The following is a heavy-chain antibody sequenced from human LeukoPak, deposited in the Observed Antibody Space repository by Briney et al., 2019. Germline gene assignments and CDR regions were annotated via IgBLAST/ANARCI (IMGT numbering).Heavy chain of an antibody. CDR1: RFTFRTYA. Sequence: GGSLRLSCAASRFTFRTYAMHWVRQAPGKGLEWVAVISYDGSNKYYADSVKGRFTISRDNSKNPLYLQMNSLRAEDTAVYYCARDEGMDWNDGGGDYWGQGTLVTVSS. CDR2: ISYDGSNK. V-gene: IGHV3-30-3*01. CDR3: ARDEGMDWNDGGGDY. D-gene: IGHD1-1*01. J-gene: IGHJ4*02.